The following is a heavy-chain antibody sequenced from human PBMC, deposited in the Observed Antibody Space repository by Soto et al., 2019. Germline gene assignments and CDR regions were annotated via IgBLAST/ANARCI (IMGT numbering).Heavy chain of an antibody. V-gene: IGHV1-69*06. CDR3: ANLADYGVVT. Sequence: GASVKVSCKASGYTFSSYAISWVRQAPEQGLEWMGGIIPIFGTANYAQKFQGRVTITADKSTSTAYMELSSLRPEDTAVYYCANLADYGVVTWGQGTMVTVSS. CDR2: IIPIFGTA. D-gene: IGHD4-17*01. CDR1: GYTFSSYA. J-gene: IGHJ3*01.